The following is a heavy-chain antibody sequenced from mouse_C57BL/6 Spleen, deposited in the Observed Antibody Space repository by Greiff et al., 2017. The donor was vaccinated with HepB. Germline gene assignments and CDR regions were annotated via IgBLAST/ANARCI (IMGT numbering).Heavy chain of an antibody. J-gene: IGHJ3*01. D-gene: IGHD3-2*02. V-gene: IGHV3-1*01. CDR3: ARDDSSGAWFAY. Sequence: VQLKESGPGMVKPSQSLSLTCTVTGYSITSGYDWHWIRHFPGNKLEWMGYISYSGSTNYNPSLKSRISITHDTSKNHFFLKLNSVTTEDTATYYCARDDSSGAWFAYWGQGTLVTVSA. CDR1: GYSITSGYD. CDR2: ISYSGST.